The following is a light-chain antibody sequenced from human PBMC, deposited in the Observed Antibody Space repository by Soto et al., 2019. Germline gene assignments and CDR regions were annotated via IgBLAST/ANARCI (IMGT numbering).Light chain of an antibody. J-gene: IGLJ3*02. CDR1: SSDVGGYNY. V-gene: IGLV2-14*01. Sequence: QSALTQPASVXXXPGQSITISCTGTSSDVGGYNYVSWYQQHPGKAPKLMIYEVSYRPSGVSNRFSGSKSGNTASLTISGLQAEDEADYYCSSYTSSSTWVFGGGTKLTVL. CDR2: EVS. CDR3: SSYTSSSTWV.